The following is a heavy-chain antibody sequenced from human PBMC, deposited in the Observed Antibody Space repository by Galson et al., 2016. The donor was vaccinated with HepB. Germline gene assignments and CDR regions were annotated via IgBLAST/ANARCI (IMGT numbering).Heavy chain of an antibody. Sequence: SLRLSCAASGFTFSDFYMSWIRQAPGKGLEWVSYISSSGNTIYYAYSVKGRITISRDNSRNTLYLQMNSLRAEDQGVYHCYYECFWGQGTLVTVSS. CDR2: ISSSGNTI. V-gene: IGHV3-11*01. CDR1: GFTFSDFY. CDR3: YYECF. D-gene: IGHD3-22*01. J-gene: IGHJ4*02.